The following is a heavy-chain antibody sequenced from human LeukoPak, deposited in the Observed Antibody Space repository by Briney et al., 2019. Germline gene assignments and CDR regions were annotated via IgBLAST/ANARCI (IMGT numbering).Heavy chain of an antibody. Sequence: SVKASCKASGGTFSSYAISWLRQAPGQGLEWMGGIIPIFGTANYAQKFQGRVTINTDESTSTAYMELSSLRSEDTAAYYCAREIITSVAGINYFDYWGQGTLVTVSS. CDR3: AREIITSVAGINYFDY. J-gene: IGHJ4*02. V-gene: IGHV1-69*05. D-gene: IGHD6-19*01. CDR2: IIPIFGTA. CDR1: GGTFSSYA.